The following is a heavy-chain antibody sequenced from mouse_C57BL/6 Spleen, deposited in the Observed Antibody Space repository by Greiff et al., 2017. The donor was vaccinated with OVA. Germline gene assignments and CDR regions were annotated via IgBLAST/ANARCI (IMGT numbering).Heavy chain of an antibody. V-gene: IGHV1-15*01. CDR3: TRLYYDYEGYYYAMDY. D-gene: IGHD2-4*01. Sequence: VQLQQSGAELVRPGASVTLSCKASGYTFTDYEMHWVKQTPVHGLEWIGAIDPETGGTAYNQKFKGKAILTADKSSSTAYMELRSLTSEDSAVYYCTRLYYDYEGYYYAMDYWGQGTSVTVSS. CDR2: IDPETGGT. J-gene: IGHJ4*01. CDR1: GYTFTDYE.